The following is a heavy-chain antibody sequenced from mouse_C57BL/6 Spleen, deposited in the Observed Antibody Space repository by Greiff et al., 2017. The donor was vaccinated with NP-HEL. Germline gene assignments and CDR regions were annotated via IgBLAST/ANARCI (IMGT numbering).Heavy chain of an antibody. Sequence: VMLVESGAELVKPGASVKISCKASGYAFSSYWMNWVKQRPGKGLEWIGQIYPGDGDTNYNGKFKGKATLTADKSSSTAYMQLSSLTSEDSAVYFCARRGLYAMDYWGQGTSVTVSS. D-gene: IGHD3-3*01. CDR1: GYAFSSYW. CDR3: ARRGLYAMDY. J-gene: IGHJ4*01. V-gene: IGHV1-80*01. CDR2: IYPGDGDT.